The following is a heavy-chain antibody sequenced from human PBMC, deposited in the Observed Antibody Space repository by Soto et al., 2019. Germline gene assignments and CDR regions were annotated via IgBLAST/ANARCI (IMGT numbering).Heavy chain of an antibody. D-gene: IGHD2-15*01. CDR1: GYRFTSYW. V-gene: IGHV5-51*01. CDR3: ARQPGYINNWFDI. CDR2: IYPGDSDT. J-gene: IGHJ5*02. Sequence: HGESLKISCKGSGYRFTSYWIGWVRQMPGKGLEWMGIIYPGDSDTRYSPSFQGQVTISADKSISTAYLQWSSLEASDTAMYYCARQPGYINNWFDIWGQGTLVTVSS.